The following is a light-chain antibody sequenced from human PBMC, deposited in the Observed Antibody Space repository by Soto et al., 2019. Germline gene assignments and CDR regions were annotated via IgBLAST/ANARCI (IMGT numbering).Light chain of an antibody. Sequence: DIQMTQSPSTLSASVGDRVTITCRASQSINRWLAWYQQKPGKAPKLLIYKASTLESGVPSRFSGGGIGTEFTLTISSLQPEDSATYYCLQDFNYPLTFGGGTKVDIK. CDR1: QSINRW. CDR2: KAS. CDR3: LQDFNYPLT. V-gene: IGKV1-5*03. J-gene: IGKJ4*01.